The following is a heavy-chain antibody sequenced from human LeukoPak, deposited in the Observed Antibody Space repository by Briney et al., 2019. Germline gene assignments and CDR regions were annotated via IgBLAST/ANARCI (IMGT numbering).Heavy chain of an antibody. CDR2: ISYDGSNK. CDR3: ARDGWDQGAFDI. D-gene: IGHD6-19*01. J-gene: IGHJ3*02. CDR1: GFTISSYA. Sequence: PGRSLRLSCAASGFTISSYAMHWVRQAPGKGLEWVAVISYDGSNKYYADSVKGRFTISRDNSKNTLYLQMNSLRAEDTAVYYCARDGWDQGAFDIWGQGTMVTVSS. V-gene: IGHV3-30*04.